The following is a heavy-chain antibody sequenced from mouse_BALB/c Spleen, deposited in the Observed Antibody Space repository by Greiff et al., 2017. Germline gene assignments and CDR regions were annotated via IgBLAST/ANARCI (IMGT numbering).Heavy chain of an antibody. D-gene: IGHD2-14*01. V-gene: IGHV14-3*02. CDR2: IDPANGNT. CDR3: ARGYRYDEDYAMDY. J-gene: IGHJ4*01. CDR1: GFNIKDTY. Sequence: EVQLQQSGAELVKPGASVKLSCTASGFNIKDTYMHWAKQRPEQGLEWIGRIDPANGNTKYDPKFQGKATITADTSSNTAYLQLSSLTSEDTAVYYCARGYRYDEDYAMDYWGQGTSVTVSS.